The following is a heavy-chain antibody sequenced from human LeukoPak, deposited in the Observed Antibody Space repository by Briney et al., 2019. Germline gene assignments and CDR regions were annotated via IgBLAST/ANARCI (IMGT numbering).Heavy chain of an antibody. CDR3: ARVGWDCSGGSCRLYYFDY. J-gene: IGHJ4*02. CDR2: ISGSGGST. CDR1: GFTFSSYS. V-gene: IGHV3-23*01. D-gene: IGHD2-15*01. Sequence: GGSLRLSCAASGFTFSSYSMNWVRQAPGKGLEWVSAISGSGGSTYYADSVKGRFTISRDNAKNTLYLQMNSLRAEDTAVYYCARVGWDCSGGSCRLYYFDYWGQGTLVTVSS.